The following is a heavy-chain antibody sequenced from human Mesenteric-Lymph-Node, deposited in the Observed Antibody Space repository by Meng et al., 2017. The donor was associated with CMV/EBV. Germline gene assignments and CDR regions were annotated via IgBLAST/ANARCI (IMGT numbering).Heavy chain of an antibody. D-gene: IGHD1-1*01. CDR3: VRERGTILSVVDY. J-gene: IGHJ4*02. V-gene: IGHV3-49*04. CDR2: IRSKTDAGRT. Sequence: GGSLRLSCTASGFRFGENAMTWVRQAPGKGLEWVGSIRSKTDAGRTEYAASVEGRFTISRDDSKSIAYLQVNSLRAEDTAVYYCVRERGTILSVVDYWGQGTLVTVSS. CDR1: GFRFGENA.